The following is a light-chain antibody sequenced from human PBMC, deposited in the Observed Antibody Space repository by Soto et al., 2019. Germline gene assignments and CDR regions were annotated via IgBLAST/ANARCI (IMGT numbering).Light chain of an antibody. V-gene: IGLV1-44*01. CDR2: FNN. Sequence: QSVLTQPPSASGTPGQRVTISCSGSSSNIGSNTVNWYQHLPGTAPKLLIYFNNQRPSGVPDRFSGSKSGTSASLAISGLQSEDEADYYCAARDDSLNAVVFGGGTKVTVL. CDR3: AARDDSLNAVV. CDR1: SSNIGSNT. J-gene: IGLJ2*01.